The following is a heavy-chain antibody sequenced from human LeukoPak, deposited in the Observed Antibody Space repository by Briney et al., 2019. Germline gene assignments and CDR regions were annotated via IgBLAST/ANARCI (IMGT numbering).Heavy chain of an antibody. CDR1: GYTFTGYY. J-gene: IGHJ4*02. CDR2: INPNSGGT. V-gene: IGHV1-2*06. D-gene: IGHD6-19*01. Sequence: ASVKVSCTASGYTFTGYYMHWVRQAPGQGLEWMGRINPNSGGTNYAQKFQGRVTMTRDTSISTAYMELSRLRSDDTAVYYCARRIAVAAASDYWGQGTLVTVSS. CDR3: ARRIAVAAASDY.